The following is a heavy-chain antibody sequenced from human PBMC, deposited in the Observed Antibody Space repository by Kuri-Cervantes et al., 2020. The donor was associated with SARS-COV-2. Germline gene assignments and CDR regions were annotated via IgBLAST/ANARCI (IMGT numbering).Heavy chain of an antibody. CDR1: GESFSGYY. Sequence: SETLSLTCAFYGESFSGYYWNWIRQSPGKGLEWIGEVNHRGSTNYNPSLKSRVTISVDTSKNQFSLKLSSVTAADTAVYYCARVKGNYDYVWGSYRLDTNFDYWGQGTLVTVSS. J-gene: IGHJ4*02. CDR3: ARVKGNYDYVWGSYRLDTNFDY. D-gene: IGHD3-16*02. V-gene: IGHV4-34*01. CDR2: VNHRGST.